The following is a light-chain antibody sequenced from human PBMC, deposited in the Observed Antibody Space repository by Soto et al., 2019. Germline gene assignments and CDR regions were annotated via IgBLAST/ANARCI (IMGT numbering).Light chain of an antibody. CDR1: QSISSY. CDR2: DAS. CDR3: QQRSNWPRT. V-gene: IGKV3-11*01. J-gene: IGKJ2*01. Sequence: EIVLTQSPATLYLSPGERATLSCRASQSISSYLAWYQQRPGQAPRLLISDASNRATGIPARFSGSGSGTDFSLTISSLEPEDFAIYYCQQRSNWPRTFGQGTKLELK.